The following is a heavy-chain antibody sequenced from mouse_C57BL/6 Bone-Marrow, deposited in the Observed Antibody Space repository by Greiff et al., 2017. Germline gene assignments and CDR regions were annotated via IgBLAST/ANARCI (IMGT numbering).Heavy chain of an antibody. V-gene: IGHV1-81*01. Sequence: QVQLQQSGAELARPGASVKLSCKASGYTFTSYGISWVKQRTGQGLEWIGEIYPGSGNTYYNEKFKGKATLAADKSSSTAYMELRSLTSEDSAVYFCARSYYGSSYYFDYWGQGTTLTVSS. CDR3: ARSYYGSSYYFDY. CDR1: GYTFTSYG. CDR2: IYPGSGNT. D-gene: IGHD1-1*01. J-gene: IGHJ2*01.